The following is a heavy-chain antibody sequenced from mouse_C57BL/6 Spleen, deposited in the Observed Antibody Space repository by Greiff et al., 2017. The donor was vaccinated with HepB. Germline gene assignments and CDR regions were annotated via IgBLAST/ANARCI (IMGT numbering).Heavy chain of an antibody. Sequence: QVQLKQPGAELVKPGASVKLSCKASGYTFTSYWMHWVKQRPGRGLEWIGRIDPNSGGTKYNEKFKSKATLTVDKPSSTAYMQLSSLTSEDSAVYYCAREGDPYYGSPWFAYWGQGTLVTVSA. D-gene: IGHD1-1*01. V-gene: IGHV1-72*01. CDR2: IDPNSGGT. CDR1: GYTFTSYW. CDR3: AREGDPYYGSPWFAY. J-gene: IGHJ3*01.